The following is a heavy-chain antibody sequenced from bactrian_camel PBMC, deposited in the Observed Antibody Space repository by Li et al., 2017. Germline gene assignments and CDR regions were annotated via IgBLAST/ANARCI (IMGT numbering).Heavy chain of an antibody. D-gene: IGHD2*01. CDR2: ILTDDSST. V-gene: IGHV3S54*01. Sequence: HVQLVESGGGSVQAGGSLRLSCAVSRDGHASNCLGWFRQVPGKQREGIVLILTDDSSTYYADSVKGRFTVSYDNAGNILYLRMNSLKPEDTAMYYCAEDPSRWYLPRQFKSADFRHWGPGTQVTVS. J-gene: IGHJ6*01. CDR3: AEDPSRWYLPRQFKSADFRH. CDR1: RDGHASNC.